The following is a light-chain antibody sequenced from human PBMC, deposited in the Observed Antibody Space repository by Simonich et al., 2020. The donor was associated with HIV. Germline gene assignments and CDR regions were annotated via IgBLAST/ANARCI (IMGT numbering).Light chain of an antibody. CDR2: GAF. V-gene: IGKV3-15*01. CDR3: QQYDNWPPL. J-gene: IGKJ3*01. Sequence: EIVMTQSPATLSVSPGERATLSCRASQSVSSNLAWYQQKPGQAPRLLIYGAFTRATGIPARFSGSGSGTEFTLTISSMQSEDFAVYYCQQYDNWPPLFGPGTKVDI. CDR1: QSVSSN.